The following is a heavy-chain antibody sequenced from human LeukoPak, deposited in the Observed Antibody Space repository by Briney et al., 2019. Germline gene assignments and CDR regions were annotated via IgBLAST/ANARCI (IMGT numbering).Heavy chain of an antibody. CDR1: GFTFDDYA. Sequence: PGGSLRLSCAASGFTFDDYAMHWVRQAPGKGLEWVSGITWNSAYIGYADSVKGRFTISRDNAKKSLYLQMNSLRAEDTALYYCTTAEGSPTYYYDSSGYYSTPTWGQGTLVTVSS. V-gene: IGHV3-9*01. CDR3: TTAEGSPTYYYDSSGYYSTPT. J-gene: IGHJ5*02. CDR2: ITWNSAYI. D-gene: IGHD3-22*01.